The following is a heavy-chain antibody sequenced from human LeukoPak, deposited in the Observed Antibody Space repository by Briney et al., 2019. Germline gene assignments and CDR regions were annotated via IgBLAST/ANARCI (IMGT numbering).Heavy chain of an antibody. CDR3: TRVKATGTYSSAMEV. V-gene: IGHV3-30*04. CDR2: TSYDGSHQ. J-gene: IGHJ6*03. CDR1: GFIFSHYA. Sequence: GGSLRLSRAGSGFIFSHYAMHWVRQAPGKGLEWVAITSYDGSHQYYADSVKGRFTLSRDDSKSTLYLQMNSLRAEDTAVYYCTRVKATGTYSSAMEVWGKGATVTVSS. D-gene: IGHD1-7*01.